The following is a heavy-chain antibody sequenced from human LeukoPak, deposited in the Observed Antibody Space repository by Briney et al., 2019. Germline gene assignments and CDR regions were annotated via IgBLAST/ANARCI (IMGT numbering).Heavy chain of an antibody. J-gene: IGHJ3*02. CDR2: IYYSGST. Sequence: PSETLSLTCTVSGGSISSYYWSWIRQPPGKGLEWIGYIYYSGSTNYNPSLKSRVTISVDTSKNQFSLKLSSVTDADTAVYYCARSYSSSWSDAFDIWGQGTMVTVSS. CDR1: GGSISSYY. D-gene: IGHD6-13*01. CDR3: ARSYSSSWSDAFDI. V-gene: IGHV4-59*01.